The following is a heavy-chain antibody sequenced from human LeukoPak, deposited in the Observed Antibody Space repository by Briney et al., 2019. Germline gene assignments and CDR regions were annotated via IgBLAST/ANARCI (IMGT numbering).Heavy chain of an antibody. V-gene: IGHV3-23*01. D-gene: IGHD3-16*01. J-gene: IGHJ6*02. CDR3: VKLGALIKNGMDV. CDR1: GFTLSSYG. Sequence: GGSLRLSCAASGFTLSSYGMSWVRQAPGKGLEWVSDISGRGRATNYADSVKGRFTVSRDRSKNTVDLQLDSLSAGDTAVYYCVKLGALIKNGMDVWGQGTTVTVSS. CDR2: ISGRGRAT.